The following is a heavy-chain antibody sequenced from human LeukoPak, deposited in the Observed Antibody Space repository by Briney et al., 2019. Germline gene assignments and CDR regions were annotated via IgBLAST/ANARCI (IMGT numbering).Heavy chain of an antibody. Sequence: SETLSLTCTVSGGFLSGHYWTWIRQPPGKGLEWIGYIYDSGSTTYNPSLKSRVTISVDTSKNQFSLKLSSVTAADTAVYYCARFNHYGSGSHDYWGQGTLVTVSS. V-gene: IGHV4-59*11. CDR2: IYDSGST. CDR3: ARFNHYGSGSHDY. J-gene: IGHJ4*02. D-gene: IGHD3-10*01. CDR1: GGFLSGHY.